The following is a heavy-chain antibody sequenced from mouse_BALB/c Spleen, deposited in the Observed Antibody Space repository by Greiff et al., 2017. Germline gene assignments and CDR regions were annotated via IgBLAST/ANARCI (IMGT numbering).Heavy chain of an antibody. J-gene: IGHJ2*01. CDR3: TRSPRYYFDY. V-gene: IGHV1-69*02. CDR1: GYTFTSYW. Sequence: QVQLQQPGAELVRPGASVKLSCKASGYTFTSYWINWVKQRPGQGLEWIGNINPSDSYTNYNQKFKDKATLTVDKSSSTAYLQLSSPTSEDSAVYYCTRSPRYYFDYWGQGTTLTVSS. CDR2: INPSDSYT.